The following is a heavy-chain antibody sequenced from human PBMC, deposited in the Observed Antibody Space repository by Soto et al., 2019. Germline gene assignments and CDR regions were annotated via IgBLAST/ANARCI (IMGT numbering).Heavy chain of an antibody. CDR1: GGSLNGYY. CDR3: ARNVPGADYYYMDV. D-gene: IGHD3-10*02. J-gene: IGHJ6*03. V-gene: IGHV4-34*01. CDR2: IDHGGSA. Sequence: QVQLQQWGAGLLGPSETLFLTCAVYGGSLNGYYWSWIRQAPGKGLEWIGEIDHGGSANYNPSLKSRAIMSVDSSKSQLSLTLTSVTAADTAVYYCARNVPGADYYYMDVWGEGTTVTVSS.